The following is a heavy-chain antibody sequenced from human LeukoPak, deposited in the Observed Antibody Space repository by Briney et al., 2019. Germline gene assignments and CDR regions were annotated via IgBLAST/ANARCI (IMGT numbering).Heavy chain of an antibody. Sequence: SVKVSCKASGGTFSSYAISWVRQAPGQGLEWMGRIFPILGIANYAQKFQGRVTITRDTSASTAYMELSSLRSEDTAVYYCARGQEKYYYDSSGYYYDAGDYWGQGTLVTVSS. D-gene: IGHD3-22*01. J-gene: IGHJ4*02. V-gene: IGHV1-69*04. CDR3: ARGQEKYYYDSSGYYYDAGDY. CDR1: GGTFSSYA. CDR2: IFPILGIA.